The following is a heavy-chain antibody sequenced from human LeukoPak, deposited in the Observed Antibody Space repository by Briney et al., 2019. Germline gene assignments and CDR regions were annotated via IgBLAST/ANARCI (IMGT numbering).Heavy chain of an antibody. D-gene: IGHD3-10*01. Sequence: GGSLRLSCAASGFTFRSYAMSWVRQAPGKGLEWVSAISGSGGSTYYADSVKGRFTISRDDSKNTLYLQMNSLRAEDTALYHCAKDASSGRTFDYWGQGTLVTVSS. CDR2: ISGSGGST. CDR3: AKDASSGRTFDY. J-gene: IGHJ4*02. CDR1: GFTFRSYA. V-gene: IGHV3-23*01.